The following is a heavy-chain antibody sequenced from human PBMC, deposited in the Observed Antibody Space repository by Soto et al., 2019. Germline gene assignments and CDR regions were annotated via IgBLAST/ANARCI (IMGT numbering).Heavy chain of an antibody. Sequence: SETLSLTCTVSGGSISSSSYYWGWIRQPPGKGLEWIGSIYYSGSTYYNPSLKSRVTISVDTSKNQFSLKLSSVTAADTAVYYYARLGAYTNYGMDVWGQGTTVTV. CDR1: GGSISSSSYY. D-gene: IGHD3-16*01. CDR2: IYYSGST. CDR3: ARLGAYTNYGMDV. J-gene: IGHJ6*02. V-gene: IGHV4-39*01.